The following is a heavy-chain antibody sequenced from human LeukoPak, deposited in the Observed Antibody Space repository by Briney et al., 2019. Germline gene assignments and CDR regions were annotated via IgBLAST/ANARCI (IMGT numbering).Heavy chain of an antibody. CDR3: TRYNNDHFDY. D-gene: IGHD1-14*01. CDR1: GFVFSNSW. J-gene: IGHJ4*02. Sequence: GGSLRLSCAASGFVFSNSWMGWVRQAPGKGLEWVAVIAYDGSRAFYADSVKGRFTISRDNSKNTMSVQMDDLRAEDTAVYYCTRYNNDHFDYWGQGTLVTVSS. V-gene: IGHV3-33*08. CDR2: IAYDGSRA.